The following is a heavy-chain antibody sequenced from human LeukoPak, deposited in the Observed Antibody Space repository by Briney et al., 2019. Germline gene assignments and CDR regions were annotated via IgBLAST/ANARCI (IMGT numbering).Heavy chain of an antibody. D-gene: IGHD6-13*01. V-gene: IGHV4-59*12. Sequence: PSETLSLTCTVFGGSISSYYWSWIRQPPGKGLEWIGYIYYSGSTNYNPSLKSRVTISVDKSKNQFSLKLSSVTAADTAVYYCERDNGLAAAGSNYYGMDVWGQGTTVTVSS. J-gene: IGHJ6*02. CDR3: ERDNGLAAAGSNYYGMDV. CDR1: GGSISSYY. CDR2: IYYSGST.